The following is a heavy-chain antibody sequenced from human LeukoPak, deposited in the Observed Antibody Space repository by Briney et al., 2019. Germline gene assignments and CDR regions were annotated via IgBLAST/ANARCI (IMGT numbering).Heavy chain of an antibody. V-gene: IGHV1-18*01. CDR1: GYTFTSYD. CDR3: ARGGVDDYGGNGPFDY. J-gene: IGHJ4*02. CDR2: ISAHKDDT. D-gene: IGHD4-23*01. Sequence: GASLKVSCKASGYTFTSYDITWVRQAPGQGLEWMGWISAHKDDTKYSQRVQGRVVLTADTSTTTAYMELRSLRSDDTAVYYCARGGVDDYGGNGPFDYWGRGSLVTVSP.